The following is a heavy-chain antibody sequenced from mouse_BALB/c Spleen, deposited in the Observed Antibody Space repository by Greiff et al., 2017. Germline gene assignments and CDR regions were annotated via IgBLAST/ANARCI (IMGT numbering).Heavy chain of an antibody. CDR3: ARVVLVTTVRAMDY. CDR1: GFTFSGYA. J-gene: IGHJ4*01. V-gene: IGHV5-6-5*01. CDR2: ISSGGST. D-gene: IGHD1-1*01. Sequence: EVMLVESGGGLVKPGGSLKLSCAASGFTFSGYAMSWVRQTPEKRLEWVASISSGGSTYYPDSVKGRFTITRDNARNILYLQMSSLRSEDTAMYYCARVVLVTTVRAMDYWGQGTSVTVSA.